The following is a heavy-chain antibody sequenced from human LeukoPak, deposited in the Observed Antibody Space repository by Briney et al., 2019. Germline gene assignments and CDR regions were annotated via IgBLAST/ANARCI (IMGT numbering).Heavy chain of an antibody. CDR3: ARASSGWLGYDFDY. D-gene: IGHD6-19*01. V-gene: IGHV1-2*06. Sequence: GASVKVSCKASGYTFTGYYLHWVRQARRQGLAWMGRINPNSGGTNYAQKFQARVTMTRDTSIRTAFRELSRLRSDDTAFYYCARASSGWLGYDFDYWGQGTLVTVSS. CDR2: INPNSGGT. J-gene: IGHJ4*02. CDR1: GYTFTGYY.